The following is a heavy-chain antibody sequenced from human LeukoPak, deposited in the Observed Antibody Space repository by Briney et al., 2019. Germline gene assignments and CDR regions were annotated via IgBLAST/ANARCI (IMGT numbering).Heavy chain of an antibody. D-gene: IGHD2-15*01. V-gene: IGHV3-23*01. J-gene: IGHJ2*01. CDR3: AKGASMVAATYWYFDL. CDR1: GFKFDSYA. CDR2: IGGSGSST. Sequence: GGSLRLSCAASGFKFDSYAMTWVRQAPRKGLEWVSAIGGSGSSTYDADSLKGRFTISRDNSKNTVSLQMNSLKTEDTAVYYCAKGASMVAATYWYFDLWGRGTPVSVSS.